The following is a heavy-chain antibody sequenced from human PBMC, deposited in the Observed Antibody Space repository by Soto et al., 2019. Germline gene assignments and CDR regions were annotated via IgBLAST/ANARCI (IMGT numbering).Heavy chain of an antibody. CDR3: AKGEAYSSGGLAVY. CDR2: ISGSAGSI. V-gene: IGHV3-23*01. Sequence: EVQLLESGGGLVQPGGSLRLSCAASGFTFSSYPMSWVRQAPGKGLEWVSAISGSAGSIYYADSVKGRFTISRDNSKNTIYLQMNSLRAEDTALYYGAKGEAYSSGGLAVYWGQGTLVTVSS. CDR1: GFTFSSYP. D-gene: IGHD6-19*01. J-gene: IGHJ4*02.